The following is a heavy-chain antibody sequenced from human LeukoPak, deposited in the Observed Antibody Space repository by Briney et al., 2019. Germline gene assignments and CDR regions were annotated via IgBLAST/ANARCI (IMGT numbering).Heavy chain of an antibody. D-gene: IGHD5-18*01. CDR1: GGSISSSSYY. Sequence: SETLSLTCTVSGGSISSSSYYWGWIRQPPGKGLEWIGSIYYSGSTYYNPSLKSRVTISVDTSKNQFSLKLSSVTAADTAVYYCARAKQLWLGSSGWFDPWGQGTLVTVSS. CDR3: ARAKQLWLGSSGWFDP. J-gene: IGHJ5*02. V-gene: IGHV4-39*07. CDR2: IYYSGST.